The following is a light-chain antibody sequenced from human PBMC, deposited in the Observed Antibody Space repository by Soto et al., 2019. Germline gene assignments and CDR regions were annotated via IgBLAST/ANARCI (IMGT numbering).Light chain of an antibody. V-gene: IGLV2-14*01. CDR2: DVS. CDR3: SSYTSTSTHVI. J-gene: IGLJ2*01. Sequence: QSALTQPASVSGSPGQSITISCTGTSRDVGGYNYVSWYQQHPGKAPKFMIYDVSNRPSGVSNRFSGSKSGNTASLTISGLQAEDEADYYCSSYTSTSTHVIFGGGTQLTVL. CDR1: SRDVGGYNY.